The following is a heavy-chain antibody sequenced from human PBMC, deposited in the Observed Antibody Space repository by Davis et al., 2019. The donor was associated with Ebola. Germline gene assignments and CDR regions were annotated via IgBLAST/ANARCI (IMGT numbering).Heavy chain of an antibody. J-gene: IGHJ3*02. CDR1: GASINSGDFY. CDR2: ISYSGDT. D-gene: IGHD3-3*01. V-gene: IGHV4-31*03. Sequence: SETLSLTCTVSGASINSGDFYWSWLRQHPGKGLEWIGHISYSGDTYYNPSLKSRLTISLDTSKSHFSLKLGSVTAADTALYYCARITIFGVAANAFDIWGQGTMVTVSS. CDR3: ARITIFGVAANAFDI.